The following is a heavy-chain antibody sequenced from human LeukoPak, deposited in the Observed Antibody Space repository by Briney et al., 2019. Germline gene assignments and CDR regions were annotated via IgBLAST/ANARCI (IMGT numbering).Heavy chain of an antibody. CDR3: ARDRSDYNWKNRPIDY. CDR1: GYTFTGYY. CDR2: INPNSGGT. V-gene: IGHV1-2*02. D-gene: IGHD1-20*01. Sequence: GASVKVSCKASGYTFTGYYMHWVRQAPGQGLEWMGWINPNSGGTNYAQKFQGRVTMTRDTSISTAYMELSRLRSDDTAVYYCARDRSDYNWKNRPIDYWGQGTLVTVSS. J-gene: IGHJ4*02.